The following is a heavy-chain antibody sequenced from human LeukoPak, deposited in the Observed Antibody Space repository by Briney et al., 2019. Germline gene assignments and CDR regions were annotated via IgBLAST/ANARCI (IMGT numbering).Heavy chain of an antibody. D-gene: IGHD1-26*01. V-gene: IGHV4-39*01. CDR3: ARISGSYRPTDY. CDR2: IYYSGST. Sequence: KASETLSLTCTVSGGSISSSSYYWGWIRQPPGKGLEWIGSIYYSGSTYYNPSLKSRVTISVDTSKNQFSLKLSSVTAADTAVYYCARISGSYRPTDYWGQGTLVTVSS. J-gene: IGHJ4*02. CDR1: GGSISSSSYY.